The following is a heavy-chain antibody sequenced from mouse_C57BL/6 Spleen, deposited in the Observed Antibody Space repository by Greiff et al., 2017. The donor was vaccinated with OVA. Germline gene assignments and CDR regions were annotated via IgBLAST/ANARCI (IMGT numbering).Heavy chain of an antibody. D-gene: IGHD2-1*01. Sequence: EVQLQQSGAELVKPGASVKLSCTVSGFTIKDHNMHWVKQRTEQGLEWIGRIDPEDGGTKYAPKFQGKATITADTSSNTAYLQLSSLTSEDTAVYCCARDGNYFDYWGQGTTLTVSS. J-gene: IGHJ2*01. CDR3: ARDGNYFDY. CDR1: GFTIKDHN. CDR2: IDPEDGGT. V-gene: IGHV14-2*01.